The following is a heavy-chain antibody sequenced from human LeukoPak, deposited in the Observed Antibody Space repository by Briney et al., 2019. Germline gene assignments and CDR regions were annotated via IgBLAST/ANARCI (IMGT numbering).Heavy chain of an antibody. D-gene: IGHD3-22*01. J-gene: IGHJ4*02. Sequence: PGGSLRLSCAASGFTFSSYGMHWVRQAPGKGLEWVAVIWYDGSNKYYADPVKGRFTISRDNSKNTLYLQMNSLRAEDTAVYYCARADDYYDSSGYVDYWGQGTLVTVSS. CDR2: IWYDGSNK. CDR3: ARADDYYDSSGYVDY. V-gene: IGHV3-33*01. CDR1: GFTFSSYG.